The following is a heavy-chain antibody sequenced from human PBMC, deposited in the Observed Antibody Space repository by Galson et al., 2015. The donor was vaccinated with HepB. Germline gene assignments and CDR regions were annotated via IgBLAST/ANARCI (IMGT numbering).Heavy chain of an antibody. D-gene: IGHD3-16*01. CDR1: GFTFNNYW. V-gene: IGHV3-7*01. J-gene: IGHJ4*02. CDR3: GRGGTNSRFINY. Sequence: SLRLSCAASGFTFNNYWLNWVRQAPGKGLEWVANIKQDGREKYYVDSLKGRFTISRDDAKNSLYLQMNNLTAEDTAVYYCGRGGTNSRFINYWGQGTLVTVSS. CDR2: IKQDGREK.